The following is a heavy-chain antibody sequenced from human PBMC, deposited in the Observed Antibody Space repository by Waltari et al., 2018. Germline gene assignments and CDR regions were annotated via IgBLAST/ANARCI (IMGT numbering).Heavy chain of an antibody. CDR1: GFSFKNFA. CDR2: ISGNGGST. Sequence: EVRLVESGGGLVQPGGSLRLSCAASGFSFKNFAMTWVRQAPGKGLGWVSGISGNGGSTYSSNSVKGRFPISRDNSKNTLYLQMNSLRVEDTALYYRARVRGIVGATGYFDNWGQGTLVTVSS. J-gene: IGHJ4*02. D-gene: IGHD1-26*01. V-gene: IGHV3-23*04. CDR3: ARVRGIVGATGYFDN.